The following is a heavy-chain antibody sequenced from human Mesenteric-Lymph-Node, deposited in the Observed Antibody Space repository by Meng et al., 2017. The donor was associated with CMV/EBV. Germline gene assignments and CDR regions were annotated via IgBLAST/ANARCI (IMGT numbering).Heavy chain of an antibody. CDR2: IYHSGST. Sequence: VCSISSSNWWSWVRQPPGKGLEWIGEIYHSGSTNYNPSLKSRVTISVDKSKNQFSLKLSSVTAADTAVYYCAREGYCSSTSCRNWFDPWGQGTLVPSPQ. J-gene: IGHJ5*02. CDR1: VCSISSSNW. D-gene: IGHD2-2*01. CDR3: AREGYCSSTSCRNWFDP. V-gene: IGHV4-4*02.